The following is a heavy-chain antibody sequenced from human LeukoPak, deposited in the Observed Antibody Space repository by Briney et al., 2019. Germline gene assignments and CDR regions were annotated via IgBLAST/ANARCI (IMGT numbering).Heavy chain of an antibody. J-gene: IGHJ4*02. Sequence: GGSLRLSCAASGFTFSSYSMNWVRQAPGKGLEWVSSISSSSSYIYYADSVKGRFTISRDNAKNSLYLQMNSLRAEDTAVYYCARDQGSGSYRLDYWGQGTLVTVCS. D-gene: IGHD1-26*01. CDR2: ISSSSSYI. V-gene: IGHV3-21*01. CDR3: ARDQGSGSYRLDY. CDR1: GFTFSSYS.